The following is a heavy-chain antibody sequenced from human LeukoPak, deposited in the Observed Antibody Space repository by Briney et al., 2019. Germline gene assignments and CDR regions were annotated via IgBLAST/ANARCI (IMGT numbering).Heavy chain of an antibody. CDR2: IWDTEIT. V-gene: IGHV4-59*01. CDR1: GGSIRSYF. J-gene: IGHJ3*02. D-gene: IGHD5-12*01. CDR3: ARGLVLATDDAFDI. Sequence: SETLSLTCTVSGGSIRSYFWSWLRQPPGKGLEWIGYIWDTEITDYNPSLRSRVTISLDTSKNHFSLKLRSVTAADTALYFCARGLVLATDDAFDIWGQGTLVTVSS.